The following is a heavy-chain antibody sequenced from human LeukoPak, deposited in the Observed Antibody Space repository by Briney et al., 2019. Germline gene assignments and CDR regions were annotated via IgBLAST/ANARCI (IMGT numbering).Heavy chain of an antibody. CDR2: FYNSGST. CDR3: ARASITYYYYYYMGV. Sequence: PSETLSLTCTVSGGSISSTLYYWGWIRQPPGKGLEWIGNFYNSGSTSFNPSLQSRVSISADTSNNQFSLKLSSVTAADTAVYYCARASITYYYYYYMGVWGKGTTVTVSS. J-gene: IGHJ6*03. V-gene: IGHV4-39*07. CDR1: GGSISSTLYY. D-gene: IGHD1-14*01.